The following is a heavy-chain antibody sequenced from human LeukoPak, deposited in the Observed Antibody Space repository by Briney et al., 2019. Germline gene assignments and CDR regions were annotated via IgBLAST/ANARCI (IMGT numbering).Heavy chain of an antibody. CDR2: ISAYNGNT. CDR1: GYTFTSYG. D-gene: IGHD6-6*01. J-gene: IGHJ4*02. Sequence: ASVKVSCKASGYTFTSYGISWVRQAPGQGLEWMGWISAYNGNTNYAQKLQGRVTMTTDTSTSTAYMELRSLRSDDTAVYYCARVYSSSSGSYYFDYWGQGTLVTVSS. V-gene: IGHV1-18*01. CDR3: ARVYSSSSGSYYFDY.